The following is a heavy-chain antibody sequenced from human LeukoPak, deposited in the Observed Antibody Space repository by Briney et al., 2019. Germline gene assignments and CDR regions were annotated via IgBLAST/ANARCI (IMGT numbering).Heavy chain of an antibody. D-gene: IGHD3-10*01. CDR3: ARAPAFYGSGSYYYFDY. V-gene: IGHV1-69*01. CDR1: GGTFSSYA. J-gene: IGHJ4*02. CDR2: IIPIFGTA. Sequence: SVKVSCKAFGGTFSSYAISWVRQAPGQGLEWMGGIIPIFGTANYAQKFQGRVTITADESTSTAYMELSSLRSEDTAVYYCARAPAFYGSGSYYYFDYWGQGTLVTVSS.